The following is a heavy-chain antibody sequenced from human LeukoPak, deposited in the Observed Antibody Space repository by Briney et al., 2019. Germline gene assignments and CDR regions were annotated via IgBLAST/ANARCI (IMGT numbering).Heavy chain of an antibody. D-gene: IGHD6-19*01. CDR1: GGSISSLTYY. J-gene: IGHJ4*02. CDR2: IYYSGTT. CDR3: AGYSSGWSSGGGY. V-gene: IGHV4-39*01. Sequence: SETLSLTCTVSGGSISSLTYYWGWIRQPPGKGLDWIASIYYSGTTYYSPSLKSRVTISVNRSNNQFSLRLSSVTAADTAVYFCAGYSSGWSSGGGYWGQGTLVTVSS.